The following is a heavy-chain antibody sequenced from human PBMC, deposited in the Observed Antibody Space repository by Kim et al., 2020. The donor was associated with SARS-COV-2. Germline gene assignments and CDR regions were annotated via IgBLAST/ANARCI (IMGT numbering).Heavy chain of an antibody. CDR2: INHSGST. D-gene: IGHD2-2*02. J-gene: IGHJ4*02. V-gene: IGHV4-34*01. CDR1: GGSFSGYY. Sequence: SETLSLTCAVYGGSFSGYYWSWIRQPPGKGLEWIGEINHSGSTNYNPSLKSRVTISVDTSKNQFSLKLSSVTAADTAVYYCARQVYCSSTSCYIAPYYFDYWGQGTLVTVSS. CDR3: ARQVYCSSTSCYIAPYYFDY.